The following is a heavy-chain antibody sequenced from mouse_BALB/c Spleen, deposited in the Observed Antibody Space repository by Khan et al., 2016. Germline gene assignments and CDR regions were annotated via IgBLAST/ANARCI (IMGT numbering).Heavy chain of an antibody. Sequence: EVELVESGGGLVKPGGSLKLSCAASGFTFSSYAMSWVRQTPEKRLEWVATISSGGSYTYYPDSVKGRFTISSDNAKNTLYLHMSSLRCEDTVMYCCVSLTTVVAWDYVMDYWGQGTSVTVSS. J-gene: IGHJ4*01. CDR1: GFTFSSYA. V-gene: IGHV5-9-3*01. D-gene: IGHD1-1*01. CDR2: ISSGGSYT. CDR3: VSLTTVVAWDYVMDY.